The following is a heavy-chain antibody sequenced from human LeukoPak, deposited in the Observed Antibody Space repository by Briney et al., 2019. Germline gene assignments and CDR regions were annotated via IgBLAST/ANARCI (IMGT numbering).Heavy chain of an antibody. Sequence: GGSLRLSCAASGFTFSTYAMSWVRQAPGKGLEWVSLISGVGDTTYYAESVKGRFTISRDNSKNTVSLQMNSLRVEDTAVYYCTRDHITSWQIDFWGQGTMVTVSS. CDR1: GFTFSTYA. CDR3: TRDHITSWQIDF. V-gene: IGHV3-23*01. CDR2: ISGVGDTT. D-gene: IGHD2-2*01. J-gene: IGHJ4*02.